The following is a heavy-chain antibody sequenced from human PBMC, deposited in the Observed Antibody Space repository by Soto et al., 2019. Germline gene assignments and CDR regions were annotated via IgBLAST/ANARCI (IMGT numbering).Heavy chain of an antibody. D-gene: IGHD6-13*01. Sequence: SETLSLTCTVSGGSISSYYWSWIRQPPGKGLEWIGYIYYSGSTNYNPSLKSRVTISVDTSKNQFSLKLSSVTAADTAVYYCARDSGYSSSWYQGFDPWGQGTLVTVSS. V-gene: IGHV4-59*01. CDR3: ARDSGYSSSWYQGFDP. J-gene: IGHJ5*02. CDR2: IYYSGST. CDR1: GGSISSYY.